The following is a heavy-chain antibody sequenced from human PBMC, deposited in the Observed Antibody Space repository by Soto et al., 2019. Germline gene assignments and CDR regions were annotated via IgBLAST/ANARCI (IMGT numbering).Heavy chain of an antibody. CDR2: SNEGSGNT. D-gene: IGHD3-3*01. Sequence: AAVKVSCKATGYSFKNYAVHWVRQAPGQRREWMGFSNEGSGNTRFSKKFQGRISITRDTSASTVYLDLSSLTSEDTAIYYCARDDRSVSGVVTLDHWGPGTLVTVSS. V-gene: IGHV1-3*01. J-gene: IGHJ4*02. CDR1: GYSFKNYA. CDR3: ARDDRSVSGVVTLDH.